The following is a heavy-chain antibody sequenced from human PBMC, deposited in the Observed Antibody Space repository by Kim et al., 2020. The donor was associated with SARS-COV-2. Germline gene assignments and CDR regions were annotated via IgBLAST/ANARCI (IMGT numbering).Heavy chain of an antibody. D-gene: IGHD3-9*01. V-gene: IGHV3-74*01. CDR3: GRAGSYRFDY. J-gene: IGHJ4*02. CDR2: STT. Sequence: STTRHEDSVKSRYTNSRDNAKNTLYLQMSSRRDEDTATYYCGRAGSYRFDYWGQGTLVTVSS.